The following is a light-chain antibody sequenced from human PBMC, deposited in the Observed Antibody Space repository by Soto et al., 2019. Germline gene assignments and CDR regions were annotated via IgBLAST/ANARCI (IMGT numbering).Light chain of an antibody. CDR2: RAS. V-gene: IGKV1-6*01. Sequence: AFQMTQSPSSLSASVGDRVTMXXRASQGSGHALGGDQQKPGKPPQSXRDRASNLQRWGPPMFSGCGSGTKFTLASSSLQPEDSATYYCLQDFKDPWTFGQGTKVDIK. CDR1: QGSGHA. CDR3: LQDFKDPWT. J-gene: IGKJ1*01.